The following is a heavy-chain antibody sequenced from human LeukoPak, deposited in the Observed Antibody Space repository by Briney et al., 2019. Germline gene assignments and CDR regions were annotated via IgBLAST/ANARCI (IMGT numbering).Heavy chain of an antibody. CDR1: GGSISSSNW. CDR3: ARAPIYYDSSGYPDY. CDR2: IYHSGST. V-gene: IGHV4-4*02. Sequence: SETLSLTCAVSGGSISSSNWWSWVRQPPGKGLEWIGEIYHSGSTNYNPSLKSRVTISVDKSKNQFSLKLSSVTAADTAVYYCARAPIYYDSSGYPDYWGQGTLVTVSS. J-gene: IGHJ4*02. D-gene: IGHD3-22*01.